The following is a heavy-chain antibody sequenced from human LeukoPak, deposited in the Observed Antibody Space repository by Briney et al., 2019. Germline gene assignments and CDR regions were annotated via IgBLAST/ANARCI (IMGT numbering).Heavy chain of an antibody. V-gene: IGHV3-48*01. J-gene: IGHJ4*02. CDR1: GFTFSSYS. CDR2: VSSSSSTI. CDR3: ARGRVITMVRGVLVY. D-gene: IGHD3-10*01. Sequence: GGSLRLSCAASGFTFSSYSMNWVRQAPGKGLEWVSYVSSSSSTIYYADSVKGRFTISRDNAKNSLYLQMNSLRAEDTAVYYCARGRVITMVRGVLVYWGQGTLVTVSS.